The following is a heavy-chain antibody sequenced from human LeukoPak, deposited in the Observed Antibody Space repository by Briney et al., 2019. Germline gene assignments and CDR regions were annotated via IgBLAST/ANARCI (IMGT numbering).Heavy chain of an antibody. CDR1: GFTFSTYG. Sequence: GGSLRLSCAASGFTFSTYGMTWVRQAPGKGLEWVSSISGSGGSTYYADSVKGRVTVSRDNSKSTLFLQMNSLRAEDTAVYYCAKDAPFVGATSFDYWGQGTLVTVSS. V-gene: IGHV3-23*01. CDR2: ISGSGGST. D-gene: IGHD1-26*01. CDR3: AKDAPFVGATSFDY. J-gene: IGHJ4*02.